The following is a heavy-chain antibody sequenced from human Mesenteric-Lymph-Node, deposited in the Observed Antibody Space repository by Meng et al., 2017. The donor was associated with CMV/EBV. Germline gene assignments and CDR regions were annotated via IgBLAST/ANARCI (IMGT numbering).Heavy chain of an antibody. J-gene: IGHJ4*02. CDR3: ARGGYYDSSGYFAYFDY. CDR2: MNPNSGNT. CDR1: GYTFTSYD. V-gene: IGHV1-8*03. Sequence: ASVKVSCKASGYTFTSYDINWVRQATGQGLEWMGWMNPNSGNTGYAQKFQGRVTITRNTSISTAYMELSSLRSEDTAVYYCARGGYYDSSGYFAYFDYWGQGTLVTVSS. D-gene: IGHD3-22*01.